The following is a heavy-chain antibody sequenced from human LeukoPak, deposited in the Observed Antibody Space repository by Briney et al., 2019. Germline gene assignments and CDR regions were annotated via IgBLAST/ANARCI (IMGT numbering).Heavy chain of an antibody. CDR3: ARGVWEPYY. D-gene: IGHD1-26*01. J-gene: IGHJ4*02. V-gene: IGHV4-59*08. Sequence: SQTLSLTCAVSGGSISSYHWSWVRQPPGKGLEWIGYIYYSGSTNYNPSLKSRVTISVDMSKNQFSLRLSSVTAADTAVYFCARGVWEPYYWGQGTLVTVSS. CDR1: GGSISSYH. CDR2: IYYSGST.